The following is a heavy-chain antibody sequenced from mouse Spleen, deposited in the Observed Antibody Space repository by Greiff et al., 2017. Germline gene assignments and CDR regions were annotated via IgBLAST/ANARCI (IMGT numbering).Heavy chain of an antibody. V-gene: IGHV14-1*01. J-gene: IGHJ2*01. CDR1: GFNITDYY. Sequence: EVKLEESGAELVRPGASVKLSCTASGFNITDYYMHWVKQRPEQGLEWIGRIDPEDGDTEYAPKFQGKATMTADTSSNTAYLQLSSLTSEDTAVYYCTTWTMITTVDYWGQGTTLTVSS. CDR2: IDPEDGDT. CDR3: TTWTMITTVDY. D-gene: IGHD2-4*01.